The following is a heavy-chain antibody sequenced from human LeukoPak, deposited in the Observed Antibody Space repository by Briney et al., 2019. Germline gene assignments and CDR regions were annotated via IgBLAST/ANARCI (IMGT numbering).Heavy chain of an antibody. J-gene: IGHJ4*02. D-gene: IGHD1-26*01. Sequence: PGGSLRLSCAASGFTFSAYSMNWVRQAPGKGLEWISYIGISSGNTKYTDSVKGRFTISGDKAKNSLYLQMNSLRVEDTAVYYCARALVGATGFDYWGQGTLVTVSS. V-gene: IGHV3-48*01. CDR1: GFTFSAYS. CDR2: IGISSGNT. CDR3: ARALVGATGFDY.